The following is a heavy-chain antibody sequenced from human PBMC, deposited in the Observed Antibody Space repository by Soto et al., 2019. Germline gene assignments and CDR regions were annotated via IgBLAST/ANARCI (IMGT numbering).Heavy chain of an antibody. Sequence: QITLKESGPTLVKPTQTLTLTCTFSGFSLSTSGVGVGWIRQPPGKALEWLALIYWDDDKRYSPSLKSRLTITKHTSKNQVVLTMTNMDPVDTATYYCAHLTTVTMYFDYWGQGTLVTVSS. D-gene: IGHD4-17*01. V-gene: IGHV2-5*02. J-gene: IGHJ4*02. CDR2: IYWDDDK. CDR3: AHLTTVTMYFDY. CDR1: GFSLSTSGVG.